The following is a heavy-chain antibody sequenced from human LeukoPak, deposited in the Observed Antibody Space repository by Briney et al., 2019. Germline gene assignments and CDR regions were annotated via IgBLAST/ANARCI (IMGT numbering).Heavy chain of an antibody. CDR2: ISGSGGST. J-gene: IGHJ4*02. D-gene: IGHD2-2*01. V-gene: IGHV3-23*01. CDR3: ARDRGIVVVPAAPDY. Sequence: GGSLRLSCAASGFTFSSYAMSWVRQAPGKGLEWVSAISGSGGSTYYADSVKGRFTISRDNSKNTLYLQMNSLRAEDTAVYYCARDRGIVVVPAAPDYWGQGTLVTVSS. CDR1: GFTFSSYA.